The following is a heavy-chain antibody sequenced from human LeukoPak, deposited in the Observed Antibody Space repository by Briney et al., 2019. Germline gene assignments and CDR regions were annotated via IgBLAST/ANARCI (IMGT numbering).Heavy chain of an antibody. D-gene: IGHD3-3*01. CDR2: IYYSGST. CDR1: GGSISSSSYY. V-gene: IGHV4-39*01. CDR3: ARSTYHDFWSGYYTGILVDY. Sequence: PSETLSLTCTVSGGSISSSSYYWGWIRQPPGKGLEWIGTIYYSGSTYYNPSLKSRVTISVDTSKNQFSLKLSSVTAADTAVYYCARSTYHDFWSGYYTGILVDYWGRRTLVTIVS. J-gene: IGHJ4*02.